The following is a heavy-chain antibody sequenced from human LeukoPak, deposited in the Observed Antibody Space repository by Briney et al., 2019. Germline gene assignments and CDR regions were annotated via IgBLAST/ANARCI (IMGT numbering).Heavy chain of an antibody. Sequence: SETLSLTCTVSGVSITTYYWSWIRQPPGKGLEWIGYIYHSGSTNYNPSLKSRVTISVDTSKNQFSLKLSSVTAADTAVYYCARRGLSGGGDWDNWFDPWGQGTLVTVSS. V-gene: IGHV4-59*12. D-gene: IGHD2-21*02. CDR1: GVSITTYY. CDR3: ARRGLSGGGDWDNWFDP. CDR2: IYHSGST. J-gene: IGHJ5*02.